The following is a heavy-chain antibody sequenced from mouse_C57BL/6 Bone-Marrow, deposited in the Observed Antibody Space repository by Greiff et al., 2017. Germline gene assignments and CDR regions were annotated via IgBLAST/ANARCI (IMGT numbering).Heavy chain of an antibody. Sequence: VQLQQPGAELVKPGASVKLSCKASGYTFTSYWMQWVKQRPGQGLEWIGEIDPSDSYTNYNQKFKGKATLTVDTSSSTAYMQLSSLTSEDSAVYYCARRRWLLPYYAMDYWGQGTSVTVSS. CDR1: GYTFTSYW. CDR3: ARRRWLLPYYAMDY. J-gene: IGHJ4*01. D-gene: IGHD2-3*01. V-gene: IGHV1-50*01. CDR2: IDPSDSYT.